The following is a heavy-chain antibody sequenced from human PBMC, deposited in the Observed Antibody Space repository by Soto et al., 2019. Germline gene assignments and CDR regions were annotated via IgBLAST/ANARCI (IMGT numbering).Heavy chain of an antibody. CDR3: AHSGNTNGGAFDM. D-gene: IGHD2-8*01. Sequence: QITLKESGPTLVKPTETLTLTCTFSGFSLSTSGVGVGWIRQPPGKALEWLALVYWDDDKRYGPSLQSRLTITKDTSKNQVVLTMTHMDRVHTATYSCAHSGNTNGGAFDMGGQWTMVTVSS. CDR2: VYWDDDK. J-gene: IGHJ3*02. CDR1: GFSLSTSGVG. V-gene: IGHV2-5*05.